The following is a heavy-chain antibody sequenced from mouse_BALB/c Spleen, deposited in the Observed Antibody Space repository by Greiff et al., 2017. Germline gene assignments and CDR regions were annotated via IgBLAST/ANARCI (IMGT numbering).Heavy chain of an antibody. Sequence: QLQQSGAELMKPGASVKISCKATGYTFSSYWIEWVKQRPGHGLEWIGEILPGSGSTNYNEKFKGKATFTADTSSNTAYMQLSSLTSEDSAVYYCARPGIHYYGYVAYWGQGTTLTVSS. CDR3: ARPGIHYYGYVAY. D-gene: IGHD1-2*01. CDR2: ILPGSGST. V-gene: IGHV1-9*01. J-gene: IGHJ2*01. CDR1: GYTFSSYW.